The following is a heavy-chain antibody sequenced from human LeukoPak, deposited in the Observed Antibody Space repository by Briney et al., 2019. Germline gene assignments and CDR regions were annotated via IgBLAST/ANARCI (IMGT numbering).Heavy chain of an antibody. Sequence: KPSETLSLTCTVSGGSISSYYWSWIRQPPGKGLEWIGYIYYSGSTNYNPSLKSRVTISVDTSKNQFSLKLSSVTAADTAVYYCARFFGQHHHLVGFDYWGQGTLVTVSS. D-gene: IGHD3-16*01. CDR3: ARFFGQHHHLVGFDY. CDR2: IYYSGST. V-gene: IGHV4-59*01. CDR1: GGSISSYY. J-gene: IGHJ4*02.